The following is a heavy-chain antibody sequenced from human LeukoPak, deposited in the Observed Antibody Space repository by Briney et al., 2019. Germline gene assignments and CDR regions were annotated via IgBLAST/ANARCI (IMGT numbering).Heavy chain of an antibody. V-gene: IGHV5-51*01. CDR1: GYSGTSYW. CDR3: VRSPRKFWYFDL. J-gene: IGHJ2*01. Sequence: GALRICCEGSGYSGTSYWIGWVRQMPGRGRASMPVIYPADSNLRSSPRFQRQVNISADKSLSAAYLQWTSLKASDSAMYYCVRSPRKFWYFDLWGRGTLVTVSS. CDR2: IYPADSNL.